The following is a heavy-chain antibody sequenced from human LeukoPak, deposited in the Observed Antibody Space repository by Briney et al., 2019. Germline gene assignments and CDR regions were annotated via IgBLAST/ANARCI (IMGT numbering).Heavy chain of an antibody. Sequence: GGSLRLSCAASGITVSSSFMSWVRQVPGKGLEWVSIIYAAGATYTADSVTGRFTISRDTSKNMLNLEMNSLRPEDTAVYFCAGVGIYRPRSSYFDHWGQGTLVAVSS. D-gene: IGHD3-10*01. CDR3: AGVGIYRPRSSYFDH. CDR1: GITVSSSF. V-gene: IGHV3-66*01. J-gene: IGHJ4*02. CDR2: IYAAGAT.